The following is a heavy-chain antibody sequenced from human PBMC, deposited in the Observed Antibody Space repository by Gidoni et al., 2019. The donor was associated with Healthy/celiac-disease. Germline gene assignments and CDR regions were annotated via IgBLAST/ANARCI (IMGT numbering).Heavy chain of an antibody. D-gene: IGHD1-26*01. CDR1: GYTFTSHY. CDR2: INPSGGST. V-gene: IGHV1-46*01. CDR3: ARDGWEESGTSEKYYFDY. J-gene: IGHJ4*02. Sequence: QVQLVQSGAEVKKPGASVKVSCKASGYTFTSHYMHWVRQAPGQGLEWMGIINPSGGSTSYAQKFQGRVTMTRDTSTSTVYMELSSLRSEDTAVYYCARDGWEESGTSEKYYFDYWGQGTLVTVSS.